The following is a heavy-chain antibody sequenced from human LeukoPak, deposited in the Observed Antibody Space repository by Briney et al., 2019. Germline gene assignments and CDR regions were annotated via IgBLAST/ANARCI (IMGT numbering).Heavy chain of an antibody. CDR1: GFTFSSCW. CDR3: ARDQSPYYDFWSGYYRYYYYGMDV. V-gene: IGHV3-7*03. Sequence: GGCLRLSCAASGFTFSSCWTTWVREAPGKGLEWVANIKQVGTEKYYVDSVKGRFTIPRDNAKNSLYLQMNSLRAEDTAVYYCARDQSPYYDFWSGYYRYYYYGMDVWGQGTTVTVSS. D-gene: IGHD3-3*01. J-gene: IGHJ6*02. CDR2: IKQVGTEK.